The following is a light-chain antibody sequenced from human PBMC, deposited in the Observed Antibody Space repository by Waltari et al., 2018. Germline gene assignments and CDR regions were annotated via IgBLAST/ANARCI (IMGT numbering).Light chain of an antibody. V-gene: IGKV1-5*03. CDR3: QEYDSLPVT. CDR1: QSVKNN. CDR2: KAS. Sequence: DIQMTQSPSTLSASVGDRITITCRTSQSVKNNLAWYQQKPGKAPKVLIHKASRLEGGVRSRCSGIVYVTKFTLTISSVQPDDFATYYCQEYDSLPVTFGGRTRMEI. J-gene: IGKJ4*01.